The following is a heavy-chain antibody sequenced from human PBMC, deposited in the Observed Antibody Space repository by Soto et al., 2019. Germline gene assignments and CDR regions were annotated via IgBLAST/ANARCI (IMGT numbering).Heavy chain of an antibody. D-gene: IGHD3-3*01. Sequence: QVQLVQSGAEVKKPGASVKVSCKASGYTFTSYDINWVRQATGQGLEWMGWMNPNSGNTGYAQKFQGRVTMTRNTSISTAYMELSSLRSEDTAVYYCARGLLERLYYYYYGMDVWGQGTTVTVSS. V-gene: IGHV1-8*01. CDR1: GYTFTSYD. J-gene: IGHJ6*02. CDR2: MNPNSGNT. CDR3: ARGLLERLYYYYYGMDV.